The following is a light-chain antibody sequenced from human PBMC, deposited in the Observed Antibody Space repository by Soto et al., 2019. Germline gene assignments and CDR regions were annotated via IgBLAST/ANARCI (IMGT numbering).Light chain of an antibody. V-gene: IGLV2-23*02. CDR3: CSYAGSRTWV. CDR1: SSDVGIYNF. Sequence: QSAPIQPASVSGSPGQSITISCTGTSSDVGIYNFVSWYQHYPGRAPKLLLYEVSKWPSGISHRFSGSKSGNTASLTISGLQAEDEADYYCCSYAGSRTWVFGGGTKVTVL. CDR2: EVS. J-gene: IGLJ3*02.